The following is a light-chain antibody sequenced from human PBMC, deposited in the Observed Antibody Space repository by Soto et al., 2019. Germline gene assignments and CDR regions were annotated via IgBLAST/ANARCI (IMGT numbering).Light chain of an antibody. CDR2: GAS. CDR1: QSVSSSY. CDR3: QQYVSSQIT. J-gene: IGKJ5*01. V-gene: IGKV3-20*01. Sequence: EIVLTQSPGTLSLSPGERATLSCRASQSVSSSYLAWYQQKPGQAPRLLIYGASSRATGIPDRFSGSGSGPDFTLPISRLEPEDFAVYDCQQYVSSQITFGQGTRLESK.